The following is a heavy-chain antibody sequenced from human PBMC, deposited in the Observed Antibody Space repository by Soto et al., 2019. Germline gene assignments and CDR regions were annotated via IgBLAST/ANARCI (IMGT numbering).Heavy chain of an antibody. CDR3: STDDSDHCSGNDCHYFDH. CDR2: ISIHTGDT. J-gene: IGHJ4*02. D-gene: IGHD3-22*01. V-gene: IGHV1-18*01. CDR1: GNTFISYG. Sequence: QVQLVQSGSEVKKPGASVKVSCKAAGNTFISYGISWVRQAPGQELEWMGWISIHTGDTHNAPNLQGRITMTTDTATSTTDYEVRSLRSDDTAVYYCSTDDSDHCSGNDCHYFDHWGQGTPVTVSS.